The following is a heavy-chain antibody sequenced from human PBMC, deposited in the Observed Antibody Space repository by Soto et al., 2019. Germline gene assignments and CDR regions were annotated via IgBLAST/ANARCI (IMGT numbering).Heavy chain of an antibody. V-gene: IGHV1-58*02. D-gene: IGHD2-15*01. Sequence: SVKVSCKASGSGFISSGIQWVRQAHGQRLEWIGWIVVASGQTNYAQNFRGRVAITRDTSTATAYIELTGLTSEDTAVYFCSADRPDIGVGWWVWGQGTTVTVS. CDR2: IVVASGQT. CDR1: GSGFISSG. J-gene: IGHJ6*02. CDR3: SADRPDIGVGWWV.